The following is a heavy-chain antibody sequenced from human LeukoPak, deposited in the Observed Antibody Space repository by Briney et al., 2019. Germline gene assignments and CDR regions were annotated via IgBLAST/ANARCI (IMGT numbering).Heavy chain of an antibody. CDR3: TRRSFPGSYYFDY. J-gene: IGHJ4*02. V-gene: IGHV3-73*01. CDR2: IRSKANSYAT. CDR1: GFTFSGSA. Sequence: GGSLRLSCAASGFTFSGSAMHWVRQASGKGLEWVGRIRSKANSYATAYAASVKGRFTISRDDSKNTAYLQMNSLKTEDTAVYYCTRRSFPGSYYFDYWGQGTLVTVSS. D-gene: IGHD3-10*01.